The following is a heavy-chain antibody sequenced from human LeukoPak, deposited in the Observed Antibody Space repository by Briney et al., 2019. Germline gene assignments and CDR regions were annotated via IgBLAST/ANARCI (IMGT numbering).Heavy chain of an antibody. Sequence: ASVKVSCKASGGTFSSYAISWVRQAPGQGLEWMGWINPNSGGTNYAQKFQGRVTMTRDTSISTAYMELSRLRSDDTAVYYCARLPRYYYMDVWGKGTTVTVSS. CDR2: INPNSGGT. V-gene: IGHV1-2*02. CDR3: ARLPRYYYMDV. J-gene: IGHJ6*03. CDR1: GGTFSSYA.